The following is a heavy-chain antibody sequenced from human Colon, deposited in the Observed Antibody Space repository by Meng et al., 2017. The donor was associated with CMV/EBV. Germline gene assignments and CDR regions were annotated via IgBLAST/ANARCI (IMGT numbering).Heavy chain of an antibody. CDR2: VYYSGSA. CDR1: GDSLRGHY. J-gene: IGHJ4*02. D-gene: IGHD1-7*01. Sequence: SETLSLTCTVSGDSLRGHYWSWIRQPPGKGLEWMGYVYYSGSATYSPSLRSRITISVDTPRNQISLNLRSVTAADTAVYYCARGVSSAGTMKIDYWGQGTLVTVSS. CDR3: ARGVSSAGTMKIDY. V-gene: IGHV4-59*11.